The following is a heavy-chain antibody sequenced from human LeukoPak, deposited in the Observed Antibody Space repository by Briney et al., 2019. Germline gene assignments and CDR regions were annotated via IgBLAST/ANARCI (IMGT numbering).Heavy chain of an antibody. J-gene: IGHJ4*02. CDR1: GVSISSGGYY. Sequence: PSETPSLTCTVSGVSISSGGYYWSWIRQHPGKGLEWIGYIYCSGSTYYNPSLKSRLTISLDTSSNQFSLKLNSVTAADTAVYYCARGPVRDYSNYWGQGTLVTVSS. CDR2: IYCSGST. CDR3: ARGPVRDYSNY. D-gene: IGHD4-11*01. V-gene: IGHV4-31*03.